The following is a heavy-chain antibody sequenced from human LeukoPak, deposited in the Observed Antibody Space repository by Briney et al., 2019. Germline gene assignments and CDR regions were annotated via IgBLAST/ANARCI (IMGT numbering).Heavy chain of an antibody. CDR2: IYYSGST. CDR3: ARGHSGSSTGY. J-gene: IGHJ4*02. D-gene: IGHD1-26*01. CDR1: GGSISSGGYY. Sequence: PSETLSLTCTVSGGSISSGGYYWSWIRQHPGKGLEWTGYIYYSGSTYYNPSLKSRVTISVDTSKNQFSLKLSSVTAADTAVYYCARGHSGSSTGYWGQGTLVTVSS. V-gene: IGHV4-31*03.